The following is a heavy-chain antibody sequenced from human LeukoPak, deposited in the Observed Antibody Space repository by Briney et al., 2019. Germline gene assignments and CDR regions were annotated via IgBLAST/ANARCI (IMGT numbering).Heavy chain of an antibody. CDR2: ISYDGSNK. Sequence: PGGSLRLSCAASGFTFSGYGMHWVRQAPGKGLEWVAVISYDGSNKYYADSVKGRFTISRDNSKNTLYLQMNSLRAEDTAVYYCAKDLVGGVDYWGQGTLVTVSS. V-gene: IGHV3-30*18. J-gene: IGHJ4*02. CDR1: GFTFSGYG. D-gene: IGHD1-26*01. CDR3: AKDLVGGVDY.